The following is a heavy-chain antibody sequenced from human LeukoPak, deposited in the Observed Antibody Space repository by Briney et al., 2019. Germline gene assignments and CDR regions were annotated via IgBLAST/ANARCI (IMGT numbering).Heavy chain of an antibody. CDR2: IYTSGST. CDR1: GGSISSYY. V-gene: IGHV4-4*07. J-gene: IGHJ4*02. CDR3: ARDSWGPPGIVYYFDY. D-gene: IGHD2-21*01. Sequence: SETLSLTCTVSGGSISSYYWSWIRQPAGKGLEWIGRIYTSGSTNYNPSLKSRVTMSVDTSKNQFSLKLSSVTAADTAVYYCARDSWGPPGIVYYFDYWGQGTLVTVSS.